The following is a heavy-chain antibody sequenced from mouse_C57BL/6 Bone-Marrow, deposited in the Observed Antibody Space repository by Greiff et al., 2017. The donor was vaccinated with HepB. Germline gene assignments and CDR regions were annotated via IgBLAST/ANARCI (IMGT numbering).Heavy chain of an antibody. D-gene: IGHD1-2*01. Sequence: QVQLQQPGAELVKPGASVKLSCKASGYTFTSYWMQWVKQRPGQGLEWIGEIDPSDSYTNYNQKFKGKATLTVDTSSSTAYMQLSSLTSEDSAVYYCARKERCDYYGPHYFDYWGQGTTLTVSS. CDR3: ARKERCDYYGPHYFDY. CDR2: IDPSDSYT. V-gene: IGHV1-50*01. CDR1: GYTFTSYW. J-gene: IGHJ2*01.